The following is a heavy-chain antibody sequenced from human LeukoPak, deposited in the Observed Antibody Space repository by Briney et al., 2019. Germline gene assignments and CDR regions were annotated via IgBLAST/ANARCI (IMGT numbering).Heavy chain of an antibody. J-gene: IGHJ3*02. CDR1: GDTFSSYA. V-gene: IGHV1-69*05. D-gene: IGHD6-13*01. CDR2: IIPIFGTA. CDR3: ARDRDSRSAANYAFDI. Sequence: SVKVSCKASGDTFSSYAISWVRQAPGQGLEWMGGIIPIFGTANYAQKFQGRVTITTDESTSTAYMELSSLRSEDTAVYYCARDRDSRSAANYAFDIWGQGTMVTVSS.